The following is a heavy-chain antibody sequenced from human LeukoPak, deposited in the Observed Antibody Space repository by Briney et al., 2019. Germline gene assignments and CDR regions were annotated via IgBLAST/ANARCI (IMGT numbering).Heavy chain of an antibody. J-gene: IGHJ4*02. CDR2: IYPGDSDT. CDR3: ARLSGLNYDILTGPDY. CDR1: GYSFTSYW. V-gene: IGHV5-51*01. D-gene: IGHD3-9*01. Sequence: GESLKISCKGSGYSFTSYWIGWVRQMPGKGLEWMGIIYPGDSDTRYSPSFQGQVTISADKSISTAYLQWSSLKASDTAMYYCARLSGLNYDILTGPDYWGQGTLVTVSS.